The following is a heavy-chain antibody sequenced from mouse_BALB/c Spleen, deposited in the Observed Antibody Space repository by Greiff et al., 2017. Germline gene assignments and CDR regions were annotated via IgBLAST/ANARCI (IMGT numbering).Heavy chain of an antibody. J-gene: IGHJ2*01. D-gene: IGHD2-1*01. Sequence: QVQLQQPGAELVKPGASVKMSCKASGYTFTSYWMHWVKQRPGQGLEWIGTIDPSDSYTSYNQKFKGKATLTVDTSSSTAYMQLSSLTSEDSAVYYCTGYGKDYWGQGTTLTVSS. CDR1: GYTFTSYW. CDR2: IDPSDSYT. V-gene: IGHV1S127*01. CDR3: TGYGKDY.